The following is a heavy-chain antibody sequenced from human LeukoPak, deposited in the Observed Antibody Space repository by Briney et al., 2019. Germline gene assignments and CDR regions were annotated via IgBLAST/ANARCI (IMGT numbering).Heavy chain of an antibody. CDR1: GGSISSYY. CDR2: IYYSGST. V-gene: IGHV4-59*06. D-gene: IGHD5-24*01. J-gene: IGHJ2*01. CDR3: ARDREPNWYFDL. Sequence: SETLSLTCTVSGGSISSYYWSWIRQHPGKGLEWIGYIYYSGSTYYNPSLKSRVTISVDTSKNQFSLKLSSVTAADTAVYYCARDREPNWYFDLWGRGTLVTVSS.